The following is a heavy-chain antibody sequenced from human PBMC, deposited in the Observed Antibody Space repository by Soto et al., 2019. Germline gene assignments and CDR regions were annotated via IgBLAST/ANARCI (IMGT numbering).Heavy chain of an antibody. CDR2: ISYDGSNK. D-gene: IGHD6-19*01. V-gene: IGHV3-30*18. CDR1: GFTFSSYG. CDR3: AKVALVAGPPYYFDY. J-gene: IGHJ4*02. Sequence: GGSLRLSCAASGFTFSSYGMHWVRQAPGKGLEWVAVISYDGSNKYYADSVKGRFTISRDNSKNTLYLQMNSLRAEDTAVYYCAKVALVAGPPYYFDYWGQGTLGTVSS.